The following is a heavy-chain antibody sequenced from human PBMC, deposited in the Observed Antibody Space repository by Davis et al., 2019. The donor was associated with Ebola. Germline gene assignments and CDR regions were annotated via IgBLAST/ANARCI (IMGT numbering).Heavy chain of an antibody. V-gene: IGHV3-9*01. CDR1: GFTFDTYV. CDR2: IDWDSGSI. CDR3: VKRTSGSSGWDY. D-gene: IGHD6-6*01. J-gene: IGHJ4*02. Sequence: LSLTCATSGFTFDTYVMHWVRQAPGKGLEWVSGIDWDSGSIGYADSVKGRFTASRDNSKNALYLQMNSLRADDSGIYYCVKRTSGSSGWDYWGQGTLVTVSS.